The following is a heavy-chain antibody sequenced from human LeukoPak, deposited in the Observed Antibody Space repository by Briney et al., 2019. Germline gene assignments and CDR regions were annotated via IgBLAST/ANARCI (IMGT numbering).Heavy chain of an antibody. Sequence: ASVKVSCKASGYTFTGYYMHWVRQAPGQGLEWMGWINPKSGDSNYAQKFQGRVTMTRDTSISTAYMELSRLRSDDTAVYYCARDSVSKRYCSSTSCYVWFDPWGQGTLVTVSS. CDR2: INPKSGDS. J-gene: IGHJ5*02. CDR1: GYTFTGYY. V-gene: IGHV1-2*02. CDR3: ARDSVSKRYCSSTSCYVWFDP. D-gene: IGHD2-2*01.